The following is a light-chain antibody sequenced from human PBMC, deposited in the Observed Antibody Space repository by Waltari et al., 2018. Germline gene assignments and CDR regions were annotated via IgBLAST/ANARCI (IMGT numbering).Light chain of an antibody. CDR2: WAS. CDR3: QQYYSSWT. Sequence: DIVMTQSPDSLAVSLGERATIHSKSRQSVLYSSNNKNYLAWYQQKPGQPPKLLIYWASTRESGVPDRFSGSGSGTDFTLTISSLQAEDVAVYYCQQYYSSWTFGQGTKVEIK. V-gene: IGKV4-1*01. J-gene: IGKJ1*01. CDR1: QSVLYSSNNKNY.